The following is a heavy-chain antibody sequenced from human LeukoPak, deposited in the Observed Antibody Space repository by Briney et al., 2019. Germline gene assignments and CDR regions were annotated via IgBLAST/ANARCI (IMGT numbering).Heavy chain of an antibody. Sequence: PSETLSLTCTVSGGSIRSYYWSWPRQPPGKGLEWLGYIYYGGSTNYNPSLKSRVTISVDMSKNQCSLKLSSVTAADTAVYYCASGRYPGGDYFDDWGQGTLVTVSS. CDR3: ASGRYPGGDYFDD. V-gene: IGHV4-59*01. J-gene: IGHJ4*02. CDR2: IYYGGST. CDR1: GGSIRSYY. D-gene: IGHD1-14*01.